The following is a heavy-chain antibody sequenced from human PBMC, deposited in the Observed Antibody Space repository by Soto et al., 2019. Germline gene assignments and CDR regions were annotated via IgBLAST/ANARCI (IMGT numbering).Heavy chain of an antibody. CDR2: IIPIFGTA. CDR1: GGTFSSYA. D-gene: IGHD6-6*01. J-gene: IGHJ6*02. CDR3: ARDVGNSSSSYYYYGMDV. V-gene: IGHV1-69*13. Sequence: ASVKVSCKASGGTFSSYAISWVRQAPGQGLEWMGGIIPIFGTANYAQKFQGRVTITADESTSTAYMELSSLRSEDTAVYYCARDVGNSSSSYYYYGMDVWGQGTTVTVS.